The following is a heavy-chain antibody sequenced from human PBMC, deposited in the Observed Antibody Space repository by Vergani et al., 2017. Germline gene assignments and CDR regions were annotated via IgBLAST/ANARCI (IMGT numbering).Heavy chain of an antibody. D-gene: IGHD6-13*01. CDR3: ARHSSSWSSYWYFDL. V-gene: IGHV3-7*03. CDR1: GFTFSSYW. J-gene: IGHJ2*01. CDR2: IKQDGSEK. Sequence: EVQLLESGGGLVQPGGSLRLSCAASGFTFSSYWMSWVRQAPGKGLEWVANIKQDGSEKYYVDSVKGRFTISRDNAKNSLYLQMNSLRAEDTAVYYCARHSSSWSSYWYFDLWGRGTLVTVSS.